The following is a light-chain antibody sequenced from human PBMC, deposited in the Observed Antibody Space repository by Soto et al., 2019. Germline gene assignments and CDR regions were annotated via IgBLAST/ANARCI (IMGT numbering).Light chain of an antibody. Sequence: EIALTQSPGTLSLSPGERATLSCRASQSVSSSYLAWYQQKPGQAPRLLIYGASSRATGIPDRFSGSGSGTDFTLTSSRLEPEDFAEYYCQQYGSSRTFGQGTKVEIK. V-gene: IGKV3-20*01. J-gene: IGKJ1*01. CDR1: QSVSSSY. CDR2: GAS. CDR3: QQYGSSRT.